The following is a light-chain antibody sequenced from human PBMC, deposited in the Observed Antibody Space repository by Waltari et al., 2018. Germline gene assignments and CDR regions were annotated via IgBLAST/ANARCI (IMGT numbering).Light chain of an antibody. CDR3: SSRTNSITWV. CDR2: DVT. CDR1: SSDFGANKY. J-gene: IGLJ3*02. V-gene: IGLV2-14*03. Sequence: QSALTQPASVSGSPGQSTTISCPATSSDFGANKYVSWYQQHPGKAPKVVIYDVTERPSGVSNRFSGSKSGSTASLTISGLQTEDEADYYCSSRTNSITWVFGGGTKVTVL.